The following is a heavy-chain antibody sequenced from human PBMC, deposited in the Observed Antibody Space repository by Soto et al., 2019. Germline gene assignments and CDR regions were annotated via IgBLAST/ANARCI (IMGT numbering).Heavy chain of an antibody. D-gene: IGHD3-16*01. CDR2: IKEDGSGK. CDR1: GFTFSSYW. Sequence: LRLSCTASGFTFSSYWMSWVRQAPGKGLGWVANIKEDGSGKYYVDSVKGRFSISRGNARNSLYLQMNSLRVEDTAVYYCVRVGRLGGYWGQGALVTVSS. CDR3: VRVGRLGGY. J-gene: IGHJ4*02. V-gene: IGHV3-7*03.